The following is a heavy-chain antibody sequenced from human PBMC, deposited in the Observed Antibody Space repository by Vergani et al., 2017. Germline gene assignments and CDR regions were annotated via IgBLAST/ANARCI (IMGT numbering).Heavy chain of an antibody. V-gene: IGHV3-30*02. CDR2: IRYDGSNK. CDR3: AKDRADLYYYGMDV. CDR1: GFTFSSYG. J-gene: IGHJ6*02. Sequence: QVQLVESGGGVVQPGGSLRLSCAASGFTFSSYGMHWVRQAPGKGLEWVEFIRYDGSNKYYADSVKGRFTISRDNSKNTLYLQMNSLRAEDTAVYYCAKDRADLYYYGMDVWGQGTTVTVSS. D-gene: IGHD3-10*01.